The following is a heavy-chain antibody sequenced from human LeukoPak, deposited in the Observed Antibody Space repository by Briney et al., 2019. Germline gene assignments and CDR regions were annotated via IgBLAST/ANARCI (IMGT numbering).Heavy chain of an antibody. CDR2: IYTSGST. Sequence: PSETLSLTCTVSGGSISSYYWSWIRQPAGKGLEWIGRIYTSGSTNYNPSLKSRVTMSVDTSKNQFSLKLSSVTAADTAVYYCARLTYYYGSGSYYTPCWFDPWGQGTLVTVSS. CDR1: GGSISSYY. CDR3: ARLTYYYGSGSYYTPCWFDP. D-gene: IGHD3-10*01. J-gene: IGHJ5*02. V-gene: IGHV4-4*07.